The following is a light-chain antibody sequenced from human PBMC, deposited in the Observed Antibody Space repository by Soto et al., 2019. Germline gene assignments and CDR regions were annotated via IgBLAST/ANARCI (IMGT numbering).Light chain of an antibody. V-gene: IGKV1-5*01. CDR3: QQYNSYSPRT. Sequence: DIQMTQSPSTLSASVGDRVTITCRASQSISSWLSWYQQKPGKAPKLLIYDASSLESGVTSRFRGSGSGTEFPLTISSLQPDDFATYYCQQYNSYSPRTFGQGTKVEIK. CDR2: DAS. J-gene: IGKJ1*01. CDR1: QSISSW.